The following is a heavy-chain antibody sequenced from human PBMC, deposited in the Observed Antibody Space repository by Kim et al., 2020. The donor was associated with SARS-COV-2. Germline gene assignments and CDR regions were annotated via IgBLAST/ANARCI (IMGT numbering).Heavy chain of an antibody. D-gene: IGHD6-19*01. CDR3: ARETISGWYSVPLGY. CDR2: ISSSSSYI. J-gene: IGHJ4*02. CDR1: GFTFSSYS. V-gene: IGHV3-21*01. Sequence: GGSLRLSCAASGFTFSSYSMNWVRQAPGKGLEWVSSISSSSSYIYYADSVKGRFTISRDNAKNSLYLQMNSLRAEDTAVYYCARETISGWYSVPLGYWGQGTLVTVSS.